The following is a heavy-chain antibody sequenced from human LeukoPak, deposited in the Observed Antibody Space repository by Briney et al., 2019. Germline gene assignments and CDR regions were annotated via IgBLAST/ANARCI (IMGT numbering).Heavy chain of an antibody. CDR3: ARVSWNCSGGSCYDY. Sequence: GGSLRLSCAAYGFTLSSNYMSWVGQAPGKGVEWVSVIYSGGSTYYSESVTGGFNISRDNSKNTLYLQMNSLRADDTAVYYCARVSWNCSGGSCYDYWGQGTLVTVSS. D-gene: IGHD2-15*01. V-gene: IGHV3-66*02. CDR2: IYSGGST. J-gene: IGHJ4*02. CDR1: GFTLSSNY.